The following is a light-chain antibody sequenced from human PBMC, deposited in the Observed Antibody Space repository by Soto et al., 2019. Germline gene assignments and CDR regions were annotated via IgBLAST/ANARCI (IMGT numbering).Light chain of an antibody. J-gene: IGLJ3*02. CDR3: SSYTSSSTVV. V-gene: IGLV2-14*01. CDR1: SSDVGGYNY. CDR2: EVS. Sequence: QSALTQPASVSGSPGQSITISCTGTSSDVGGYNYVSWYQQHPGIAPKLMIYEVSNRPSGVSNRFSGSKSGNTASLTISGIQAEDEADYYCSSYTSSSTVVFGGGTKVTVL.